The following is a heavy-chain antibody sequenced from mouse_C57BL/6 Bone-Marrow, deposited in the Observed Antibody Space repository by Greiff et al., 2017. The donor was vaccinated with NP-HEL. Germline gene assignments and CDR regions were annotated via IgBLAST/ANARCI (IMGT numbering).Heavy chain of an antibody. CDR1: GYTFTEYT. CDR3: ARHEEGTTVVAKGSYYFDY. J-gene: IGHJ2*01. Sequence: QVQLQQSGAELVKPGASVKLSCKASGYTFTEYTIHWVKQRSGQGLEWIGWFYPGSGSIKYNEKFKDKATLTADKSSSTVYMELSRLTSEDSAVYFCARHEEGTTVVAKGSYYFDYWGQGTTLTVSS. V-gene: IGHV1-62-2*01. CDR2: FYPGSGSI. D-gene: IGHD1-1*01.